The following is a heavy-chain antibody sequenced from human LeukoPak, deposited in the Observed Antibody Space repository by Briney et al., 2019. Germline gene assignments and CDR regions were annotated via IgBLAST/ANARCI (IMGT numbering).Heavy chain of an antibody. Sequence: SETLSLTCTVSGGSISSYYWSWIRQPPVKGLEWIGYIYYSGSTNYNPSLKSRVTISVDTSKNQFSLKLSSVTAADTAVYYCARPVEMATMMAFDIWGQGTMVTVSS. CDR3: ARPVEMATMMAFDI. J-gene: IGHJ3*02. CDR2: IYYSGST. CDR1: GGSISSYY. D-gene: IGHD5-24*01. V-gene: IGHV4-59*01.